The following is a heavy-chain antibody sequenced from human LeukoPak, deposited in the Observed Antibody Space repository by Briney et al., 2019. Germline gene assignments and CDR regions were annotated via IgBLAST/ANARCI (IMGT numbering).Heavy chain of an antibody. CDR3: ARENWDLVAVPMDV. V-gene: IGHV3-48*01. CDR2: ISSSSSAI. CDR1: GFTFSSYA. J-gene: IGHJ6*04. D-gene: IGHD1-26*01. Sequence: GGSLRLSCAASGFTFSSYAMSWVRQAPGKGPEWISYISSSSSAIYYADSVKGRFAISRDNAKNSLYLQMNSLGAEDTAIYYCARENWDLVAVPMDVWGKGTTVIVSS.